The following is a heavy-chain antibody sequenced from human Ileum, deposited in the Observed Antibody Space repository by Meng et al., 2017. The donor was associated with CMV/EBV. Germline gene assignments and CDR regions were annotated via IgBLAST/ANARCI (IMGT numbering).Heavy chain of an antibody. CDR2: ITGSSSTI. J-gene: IGHJ4*02. V-gene: IGHV3-48*03. CDR1: GFTFSDFE. CDR3: ARDLGRQQPLGFDY. D-gene: IGHD6-6*01. Sequence: GGSLRLSCAASGFTFSDFEMNWVRQAPGKGLEWVASITGSSSTIYYADAVRGRFTISRDNAKNSLYLQMNSLRVEDTAVYYCARDLGRQQPLGFDYWGQGTLVTVSS.